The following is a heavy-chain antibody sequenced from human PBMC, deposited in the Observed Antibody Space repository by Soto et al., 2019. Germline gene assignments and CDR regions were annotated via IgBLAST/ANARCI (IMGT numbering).Heavy chain of an antibody. CDR3: ARGGPYYDSSGYEKFDY. V-gene: IGHV3-48*02. CDR2: ISSSSSTI. J-gene: IGHJ4*02. CDR1: WFTFSSFS. Sequence: WGVLRLSFVASWFTFSSFSINRVLQAPGKGLEWVSYISSSSSTIYYADSVKGRFTISRDNAKNSLYLQMNSLRDEDTAVYYCARGGPYYDSSGYEKFDYWGQGTLVTVSS. D-gene: IGHD3-22*01.